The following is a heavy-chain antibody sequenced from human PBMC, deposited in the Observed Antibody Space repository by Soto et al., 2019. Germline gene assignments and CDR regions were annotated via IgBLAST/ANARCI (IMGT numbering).Heavy chain of an antibody. D-gene: IGHD5-12*01. J-gene: IGHJ4*02. CDR2: IYYSGST. CDR3: ARDIGYSGYDHYFDY. CDR1: GGSISSGGYY. V-gene: IGHV4-31*03. Sequence: QVQLQESGPGLVKPSQTLSLTCTVSGGSISSGGYYWCWIRQHPGKGLEWVGYIYYSGSTYYNPSLKSRVTISVDTSKNQFSLQLRSVTAAATAVYYCARDIGYSGYDHYFDYWGQRTLVTVSS.